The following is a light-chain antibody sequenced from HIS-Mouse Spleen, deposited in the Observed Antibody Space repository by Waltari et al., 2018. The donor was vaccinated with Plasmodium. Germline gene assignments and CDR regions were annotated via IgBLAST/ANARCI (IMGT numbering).Light chain of an antibody. Sequence: DIQMTQSPSTLSASVGDRVTITCRASQSISSGLAWYQQKPGKAPKLLIYKASSLESGVPSRFSGSGSVTEFTLTISSLQPDDFATYYCQQYNSYWTFGQGTKVEIK. CDR3: QQYNSYWT. CDR1: QSISSG. J-gene: IGKJ1*01. V-gene: IGKV1-5*03. CDR2: KAS.